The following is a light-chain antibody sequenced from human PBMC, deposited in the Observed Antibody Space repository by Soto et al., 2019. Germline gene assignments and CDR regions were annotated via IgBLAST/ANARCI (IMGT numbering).Light chain of an antibody. CDR3: QQRSNWPLT. CDR2: DAS. V-gene: IGKV3-11*01. CDR1: QSVSSY. Sequence: EMVLTQSPATLSLSPGERATISCSASQSVSSYLAWYQQKPGQAPRLLIYDASHRATGIPARFSGSGSGTDFTLTISSLQPEDFAVYYCQQRSNWPLTFGGGTKVEIK. J-gene: IGKJ4*01.